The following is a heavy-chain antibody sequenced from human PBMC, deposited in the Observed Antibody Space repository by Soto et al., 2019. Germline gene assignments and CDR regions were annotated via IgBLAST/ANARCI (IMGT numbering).Heavy chain of an antibody. CDR2: ISAYNGNT. CDR1: GYTFTSYG. CDR3: ALGGSSGYYYYYYGMDV. Sequence: RASVKVSCKASGYTFTSYGISWVRQAPGQGLEWMGWISAYNGNTNYAQKLQGRVTMTTDTSTSTAYMELRSLRSDDTAVYYCALGGSSGYYYYYYGMDVWGQGTTVTVSS. V-gene: IGHV1-18*01. J-gene: IGHJ6*02. D-gene: IGHD3-22*01.